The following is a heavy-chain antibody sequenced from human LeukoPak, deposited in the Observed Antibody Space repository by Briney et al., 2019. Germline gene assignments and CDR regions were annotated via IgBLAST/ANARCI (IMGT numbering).Heavy chain of an antibody. V-gene: IGHV3-23*01. Sequence: GGSLRLSCVASGFTFSTYEMNWVRQAPGKGLEWVSAISGSGGSTYYADSVKGRFTISRDNSKNTLYLQMNSLRAEDTAVYYCAKDLILWFGEFDYWGQGTLVTVSS. J-gene: IGHJ4*02. CDR3: AKDLILWFGEFDY. CDR1: GFTFSTYE. CDR2: ISGSGGST. D-gene: IGHD3-10*01.